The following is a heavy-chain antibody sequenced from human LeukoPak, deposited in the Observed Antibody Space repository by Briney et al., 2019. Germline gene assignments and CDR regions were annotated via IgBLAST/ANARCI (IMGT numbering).Heavy chain of an antibody. CDR3: ARGNPGGEYY. D-gene: IGHD1-14*01. Sequence: GGSLRLSCAASGFTFSSYAMSWVRQAPGKGLEWVSTIYSGGSTYYADSVKGRFTISRDNSKNTLYLQMNSLRAEDTAVYYCARGNPGGEYYWGQGTLVTVSS. V-gene: IGHV3-53*01. CDR2: IYSGGST. CDR1: GFTFSSYA. J-gene: IGHJ4*02.